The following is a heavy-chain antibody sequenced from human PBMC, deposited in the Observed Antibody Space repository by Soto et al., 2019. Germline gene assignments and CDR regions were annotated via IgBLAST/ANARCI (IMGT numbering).Heavy chain of an antibody. CDR3: ARGRVVVVAATSGNWFDP. D-gene: IGHD2-15*01. V-gene: IGHV4-34*01. CDR1: GGSFSGYY. J-gene: IGHJ5*02. Sequence: SSETLSLTCAVYGGSFSGYYWSWIRQPPGKGLEWIGEINHSGSTNYNPSLKSRVTISVDTSKNQFSLKLSSVTAADTAVYYCARGRVVVVAATSGNWFDPWGQGTLVTVSS. CDR2: INHSGST.